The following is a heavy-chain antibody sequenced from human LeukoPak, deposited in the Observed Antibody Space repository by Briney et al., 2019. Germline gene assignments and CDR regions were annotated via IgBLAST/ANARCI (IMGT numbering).Heavy chain of an antibody. Sequence: ASVKVSCKVSGDSLTEVPMYWVRQAPGKGLEWMGGFDPEEGETIYAQKFQGRVTMTEGTSTDTAYMELSSLRSEDTAIYYCATVRDFATIAVPGFNVWGKGTTVTVSS. CDR3: ATVRDFATIAVPGFNV. J-gene: IGHJ6*04. V-gene: IGHV1-24*01. CDR1: GDSLTEVP. D-gene: IGHD6-19*01. CDR2: FDPEEGET.